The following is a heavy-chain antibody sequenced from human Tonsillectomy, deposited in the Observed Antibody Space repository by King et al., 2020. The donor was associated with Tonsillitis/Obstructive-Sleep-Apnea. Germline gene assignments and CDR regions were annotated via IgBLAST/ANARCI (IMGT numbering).Heavy chain of an antibody. V-gene: IGHV4-59*01. J-gene: IGHJ4*02. CDR3: ARAPYYDFWSGYYDAGYYFDY. CDR1: GGSIRSYY. CDR2: FYYSGST. D-gene: IGHD3-3*01. Sequence: VQLQESGPGLVKPSETLSLTCTVSGGSIRSYYWSWIRQPPGKGLEGIGYFYYSGSTNYNPSLKSRVTISVVTSKNQFSLKLSSVTAADTAVYYCARAPYYDFWSGYYDAGYYFDYWGQGTLVTVSS.